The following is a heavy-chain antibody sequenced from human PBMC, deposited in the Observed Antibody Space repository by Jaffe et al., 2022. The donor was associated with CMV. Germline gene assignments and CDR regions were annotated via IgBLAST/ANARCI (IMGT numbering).Heavy chain of an antibody. D-gene: IGHD1-7*01. Sequence: QLQLQESGPGLVKPSETLSLTCTVSGGSISSSSYYWGWIRQPPGKGLEWIGSIYYSGSTYYNPSLKSRVTISVDTSKNQFSLKLSSVTAADTAVYYCASPSGLELLPYGMDVWGQGTTVTVSS. J-gene: IGHJ6*02. CDR2: IYYSGST. CDR1: GGSISSSSYY. CDR3: ASPSGLELLPYGMDV. V-gene: IGHV4-39*01.